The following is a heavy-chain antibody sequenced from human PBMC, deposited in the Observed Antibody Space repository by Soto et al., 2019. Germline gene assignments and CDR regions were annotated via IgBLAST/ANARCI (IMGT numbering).Heavy chain of an antibody. CDR3: ARVVPGTEAWFGP. J-gene: IGHJ5*02. CDR1: GGTFSSYA. Sequence: ASEKVSCKASGGTFSSYAITWVRQAPGQPLEWLGWISLYSDGTTYAQKFQGRVSLTTDTSTTTAYMELRSLRSDDTAVYYCARVVPGTEAWFGPWCQGTLVTVSS. D-gene: IGHD2-2*01. V-gene: IGHV1-18*01. CDR2: ISLYSDGT.